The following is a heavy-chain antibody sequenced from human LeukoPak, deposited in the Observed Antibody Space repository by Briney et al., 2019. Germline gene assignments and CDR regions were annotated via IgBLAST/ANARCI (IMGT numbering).Heavy chain of an antibody. D-gene: IGHD4-11*01. CDR3: TVDSNTDSQYY. J-gene: IGHJ4*02. V-gene: IGHV3-15*01. CDR2: IKSKTDGGTI. Sequence: PGGSLRLSCGGSGFTFSHGWMSWVRQGPGKGLEWVGRIKSKTDGGTIDYAAPVKGRFTISRDDSENTLYLQMNSLKTEDTAVYYCTVDSNTDSQYYWGQGTLVTVSS. CDR1: GFTFSHGW.